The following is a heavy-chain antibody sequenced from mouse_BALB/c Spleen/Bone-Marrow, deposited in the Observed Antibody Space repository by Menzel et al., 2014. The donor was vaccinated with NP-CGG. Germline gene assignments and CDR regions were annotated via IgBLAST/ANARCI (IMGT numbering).Heavy chain of an antibody. CDR3: ARGGAGNWFAY. V-gene: IGHV5-6-5*01. D-gene: IGHD2-1*01. Sequence: SRGVLVKPRGSMKFSCAAYGFTLRSYAMSWVRQPPEKRLEWVASISSGGSTYYPDSVKGRFTISRDNARNILYLQMSSLRSEDTAMYYCARGGAGNWFAYWGQGTLVTVSA. CDR1: GFTLRSYA. CDR2: ISSGGST. J-gene: IGHJ3*01.